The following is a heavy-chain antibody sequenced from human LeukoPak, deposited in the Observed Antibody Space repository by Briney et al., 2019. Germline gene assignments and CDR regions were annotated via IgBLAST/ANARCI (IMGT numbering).Heavy chain of an antibody. CDR1: GYTFTGYY. Sequence: ASVKVSCKASGYTFTGYYMHWVRQAPGQGLEWMGWINPNSGGTNYAQKFQGWVTMTRDTSISTAYMELSRLRSDDTAVYYCARDSRGYGGGIYGMDVWGQGTTVTVSS. CDR2: INPNSGGT. D-gene: IGHD5-12*01. V-gene: IGHV1-2*04. CDR3: ARDSRGYGGGIYGMDV. J-gene: IGHJ6*02.